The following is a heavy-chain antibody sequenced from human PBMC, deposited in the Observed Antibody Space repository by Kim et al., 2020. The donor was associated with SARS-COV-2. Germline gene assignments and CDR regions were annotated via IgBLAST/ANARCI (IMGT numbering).Heavy chain of an antibody. J-gene: IGHJ5*02. V-gene: IGHV3-21*01. CDR2: ISSSSSYI. Sequence: GGSLRLSCAASGFTFSSYSMNWVRQAPGKGLEWVSSISSSSSYIYYADSVKGRFTISRDNAKNSLYLQMNSLRAEDTAVYYCARGDYSSSWYGFNHNWFDPWGQGTLVTVSS. D-gene: IGHD6-13*01. CDR3: ARGDYSSSWYGFNHNWFDP. CDR1: GFTFSSYS.